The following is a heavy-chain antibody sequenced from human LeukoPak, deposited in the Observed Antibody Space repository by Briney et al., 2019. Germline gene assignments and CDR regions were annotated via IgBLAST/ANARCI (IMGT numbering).Heavy chain of an antibody. CDR1: GGSISSYY. V-gene: IGHV4-59*08. CDR3: ARHVLMTTVTQPYYYYYMDV. J-gene: IGHJ6*03. D-gene: IGHD4-17*01. Sequence: SETLSLTCTVSGGSISSYYWSWIRQPPGKGLEWIGHIYYSGSTNYNPSLKSRVTISVDTSKNQFSLKLSSVTAADTAVYYCARHVLMTTVTQPYYYYYMDVWGKGTTVTVSS. CDR2: IYYSGST.